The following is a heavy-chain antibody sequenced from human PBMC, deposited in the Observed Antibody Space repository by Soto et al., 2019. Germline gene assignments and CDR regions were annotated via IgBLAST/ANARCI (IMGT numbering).Heavy chain of an antibody. CDR3: ARAPRFRPNNWFDP. J-gene: IGHJ5*02. CDR2: IYYSGRT. Sequence: QVQLQESGPGLVKPSQTLSLTCTVSGGSISSGGYYWSWIRQHPGKVLEWIGYIYYSGRTYYNPALKSRVTISVDTSKNQFSLKLSSVTAADTAVYYCARAPRFRPNNWFDPWGQGTLVTVSS. D-gene: IGHD3-3*01. CDR1: GGSISSGGYY. V-gene: IGHV4-31*03.